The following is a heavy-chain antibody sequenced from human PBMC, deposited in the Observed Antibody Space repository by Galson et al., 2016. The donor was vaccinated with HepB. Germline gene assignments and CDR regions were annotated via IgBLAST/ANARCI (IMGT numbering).Heavy chain of an antibody. J-gene: IGHJ3*02. CDR3: ARVHVQLERFDAFDI. V-gene: IGHV1-3*01. D-gene: IGHD1-1*01. CDR1: GYTFTNYA. Sequence: SVKVSCKASGYTFTNYAMHWVRQAPGQRLGWMGWINPGNGNTKYSQMLQGRVTITRDTSASTAYMELSSLTSEDTAVYYCARVHVQLERFDAFDIWGQGTMVTVSS. CDR2: INPGNGNT.